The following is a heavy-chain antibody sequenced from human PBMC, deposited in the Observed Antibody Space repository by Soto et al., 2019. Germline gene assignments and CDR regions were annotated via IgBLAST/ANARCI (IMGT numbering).Heavy chain of an antibody. J-gene: IGHJ4*02. V-gene: IGHV4-34*01. D-gene: IGHD2-15*01. CDR1: GGSFSGYY. Sequence: QVQLQQWGAGLLKPSETLSLTCAVYGGSFSGYYWSWIRQPPGKGLEWIGEINHSGSTNYNPSLKSRVTKTVDQSKNQFSLKLSSVTAAATAVYYCARADCSGGSCYSPLTGDRGWLDYWGQGTLVTVSS. CDR2: INHSGST. CDR3: ARADCSGGSCYSPLTGDRGWLDY.